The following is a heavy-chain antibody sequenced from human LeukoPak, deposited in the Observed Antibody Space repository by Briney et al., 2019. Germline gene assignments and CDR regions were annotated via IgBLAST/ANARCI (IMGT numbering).Heavy chain of an antibody. Sequence: GGSLRLSCAASGFTFSDYYMSWIRQAPGKWLEWVSYISSSGSGGSTYYADSVKGRFTISRDNSKNTLYLQMNSLRAEDTAVYYCAKVRTTVTPHFDCWGQGTLVTVSS. D-gene: IGHD4-17*01. J-gene: IGHJ4*02. CDR3: AKVRTTVTPHFDC. CDR2: ISSSGSGGST. V-gene: IGHV3-11*01. CDR1: GFTFSDYY.